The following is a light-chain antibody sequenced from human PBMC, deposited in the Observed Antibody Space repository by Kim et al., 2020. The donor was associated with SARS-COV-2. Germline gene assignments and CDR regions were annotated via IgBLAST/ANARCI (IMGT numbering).Light chain of an antibody. CDR2: RNT. CDR3: EVWDDSLSGVV. CDR1: SSNVGINY. V-gene: IGLV1-47*01. J-gene: IGLJ2*01. Sequence: GDKIPTSFSEGSSNVGINYMFCDQRFPGTAPKLLIYRNTLRPSGVPDRFSGSKSGTSASLAISGLRSEDEATYYCEVWDDSLSGVVFGGGPQLTVL.